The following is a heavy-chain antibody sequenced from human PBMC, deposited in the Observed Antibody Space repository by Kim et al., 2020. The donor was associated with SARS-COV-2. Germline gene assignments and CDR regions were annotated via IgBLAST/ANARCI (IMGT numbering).Heavy chain of an antibody. J-gene: IGHJ6*02. Sequence: SETLSLTCNVSGYPMTSGYYWGWIRQSPGKGLEWLGRIYHTGNTYYIPSLQSRVRISVDTLKNQFSLKLTSATATDAAVYYCVRADYGDYGGVDVWGQGT. CDR1: GYPMTSGYY. CDR3: VRADYGDYGGVDV. V-gene: IGHV4-38-2*02. D-gene: IGHD4-17*01. CDR2: IYHTGNT.